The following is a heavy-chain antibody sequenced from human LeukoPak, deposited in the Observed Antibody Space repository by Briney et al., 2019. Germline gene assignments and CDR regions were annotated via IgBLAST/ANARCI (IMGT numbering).Heavy chain of an antibody. V-gene: IGHV3-30*18. D-gene: IGHD6-13*01. J-gene: IGHJ5*02. CDR3: AKDLAAGEEYNWFDP. CDR2: ISYDGSNK. CDR1: GFTFSSYG. Sequence: GRSLRLSCAASGFTFSSYGMHWVRQAPGKGLEWVAVISYDGSNKYYADSVKGRFTISRDNSKNTLYLQMNSLRAEDTAVYYCAKDLAAGEEYNWFDPWGQGTLVTVSS.